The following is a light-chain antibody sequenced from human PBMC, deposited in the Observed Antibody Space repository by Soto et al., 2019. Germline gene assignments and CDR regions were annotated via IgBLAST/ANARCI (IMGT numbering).Light chain of an antibody. J-gene: IGLJ3*02. Sequence: NFMLTQPHSVSESPGKTVTISCTRSSGSIASNYVQWYQQRAGSSPTTVIYEDNQRPSGVPDRFSGSIDSSSNSASLTISGLKTEDEADYYCQSYDSSNQGVFGGGTKLTVL. V-gene: IGLV6-57*01. CDR1: SGSIASNY. CDR2: EDN. CDR3: QSYDSSNQGV.